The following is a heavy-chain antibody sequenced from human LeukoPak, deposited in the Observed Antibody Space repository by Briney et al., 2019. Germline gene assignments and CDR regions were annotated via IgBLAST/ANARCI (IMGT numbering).Heavy chain of an antibody. CDR2: IIPIFGTA. D-gene: IGHD4-17*01. Sequence: SVKVSCKASGYTFTSYGISWVRQAPGQGLEWMGGIIPIFGTANYAQKFQGRVTITADKSTSTAYMELSSLRSEDTAVYYCARDRVTTVTNGDYWGQGTLVTVSS. CDR3: ARDRVTTVTNGDY. V-gene: IGHV1-69*06. CDR1: GYTFTSYG. J-gene: IGHJ4*02.